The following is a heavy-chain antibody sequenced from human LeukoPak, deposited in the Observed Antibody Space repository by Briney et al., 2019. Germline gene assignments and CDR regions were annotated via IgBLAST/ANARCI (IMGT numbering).Heavy chain of an antibody. CDR1: GGTFSSYA. D-gene: IGHD4-23*01. J-gene: IGHJ4*02. CDR3: TRSTKVVSRTLDY. CDR2: ITPIFGTP. V-gene: IGHV1-69*13. Sequence: ASVKVSCKVSGGTFSSYAISWVRQAPGHGLELVGAITPIFGTPNYVEKFQGRVTISADESTSTAYMELSSLTSEDTAVYYCTRSTKVVSRTLDYWGPGTLVTVSS.